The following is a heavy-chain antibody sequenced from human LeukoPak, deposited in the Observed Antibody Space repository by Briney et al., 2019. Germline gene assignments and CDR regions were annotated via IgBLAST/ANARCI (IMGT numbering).Heavy chain of an antibody. J-gene: IGHJ3*02. Sequence: PSETLSLTCIVSGDSISITTHYWGWIRQPPGKGLEWIGSIYYSGSTYNNPSLKSRVTISVDTSKNQFSLMLTSVTAADTAVYYCASHPRIYYYDNSGLTDAFNIWGQGTMVTVSS. CDR2: IYYSGST. CDR1: GDSISITTHY. D-gene: IGHD3-22*01. V-gene: IGHV4-39*01. CDR3: ASHPRIYYYDNSGLTDAFNI.